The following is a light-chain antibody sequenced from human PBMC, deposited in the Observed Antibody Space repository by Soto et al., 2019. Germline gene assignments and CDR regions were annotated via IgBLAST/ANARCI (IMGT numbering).Light chain of an antibody. Sequence: QSALTKPPSASGSPGQSVTISCTGTSSDVGGYNYIAWYQHHPGKAPKLIIYEVNRRPSGVPDRFSGSKSGNTASLTVSGLQAEDEADYYCTSYAGSNNRGVFGSGTKVTVL. J-gene: IGLJ1*01. CDR3: TSYAGSNNRGV. V-gene: IGLV2-8*01. CDR1: SSDVGGYNY. CDR2: EVN.